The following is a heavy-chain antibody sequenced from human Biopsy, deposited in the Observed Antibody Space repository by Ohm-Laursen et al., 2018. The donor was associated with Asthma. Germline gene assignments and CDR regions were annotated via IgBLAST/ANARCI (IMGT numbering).Heavy chain of an antibody. V-gene: IGHV4-39*01. CDR1: SGSGGYMRCGNYY. D-gene: IGHD6-13*01. CDR3: VRGSSSWHHGPFHYYYGLDV. CDR2: IYHRGTT. Sequence: GTLSLTCSLSSGSGGYMRCGNYYWGWIRQPPGKGLEWIGRIYHRGTTYYNPSLGSRVTVPVDTSKNPFSLKLTSVTAADTAVYYCVRGSSSWHHGPFHYYYGLDVWGQGTTATVSS. J-gene: IGHJ6*02.